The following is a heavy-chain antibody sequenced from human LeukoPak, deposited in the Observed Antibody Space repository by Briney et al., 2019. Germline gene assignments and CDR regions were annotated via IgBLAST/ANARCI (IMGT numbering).Heavy chain of an antibody. V-gene: IGHV1-2*02. D-gene: IGHD5-18*01. CDR3: ARGGYSYGKVQDY. CDR2: INPNSGGK. CDR1: GYTFTGYY. J-gene: IGHJ4*02. Sequence: ASVKGSCKASGYTFTGYYMHCVRQAPGQGLEWMGWINPNSGGKNYAQKFQGRVTMTRDTSMSTAYMELSRLRSDDTAVYYCARGGYSYGKVQDYWGQGTLVTVSS.